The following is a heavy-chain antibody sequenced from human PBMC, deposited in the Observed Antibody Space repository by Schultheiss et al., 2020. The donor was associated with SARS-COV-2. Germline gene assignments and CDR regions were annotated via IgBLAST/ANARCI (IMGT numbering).Heavy chain of an antibody. Sequence: SETLSLTYTVSGGSISSGDYYWNWIRQPPGKGLEWIGYIYYSGSTHYNPSLKSRVTKSVDTSKNQFSVKLSSVTAADMAVYYCARGGDELDYWGQGTLVTVSS. CDR1: GGSISSGDYY. V-gene: IGHV4-30-4*01. CDR2: IYYSGST. J-gene: IGHJ4*02. CDR3: ARGGDELDY.